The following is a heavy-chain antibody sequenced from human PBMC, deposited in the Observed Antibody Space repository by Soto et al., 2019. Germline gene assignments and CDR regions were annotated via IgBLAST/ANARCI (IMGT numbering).Heavy chain of an antibody. D-gene: IGHD1-26*01. CDR2: IFPSGST. CDR1: GGSISRGGFS. Sequence: QLQLQESGAGLVKPSQTLSLTCAVSGGSISRGGFSWSWIRQPPGKGLEWIGYIFPSGSTYYNPPLQSRVTISVDASKNQFSLNMSSVAAAATAVYYCAREARSGSPDWYFNLWGRGTLVTVSS. V-gene: IGHV4-30-2*01. J-gene: IGHJ2*01. CDR3: AREARSGSPDWYFNL.